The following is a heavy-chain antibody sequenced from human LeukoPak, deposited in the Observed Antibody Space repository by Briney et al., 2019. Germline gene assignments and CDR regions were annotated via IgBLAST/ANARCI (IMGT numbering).Heavy chain of an antibody. D-gene: IGHD2-15*01. CDR1: GCTFISYG. CDR3: ARDSDCSGGSCHFDY. J-gene: IGHJ4*02. CDR2: ISVYNGNT. Sequence: ASVKVSCKASGCTFISYGITWVRQAPGQGLEWMGWISVYNGNTNYAQKLQGRVTMTTDTSTSTAYMELRSLRSDDTAVYYCARDSDCSGGSCHFDYWGQGTLVTVSS. V-gene: IGHV1-18*01.